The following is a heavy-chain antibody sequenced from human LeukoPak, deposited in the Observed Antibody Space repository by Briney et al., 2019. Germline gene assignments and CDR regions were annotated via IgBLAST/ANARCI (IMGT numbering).Heavy chain of an antibody. V-gene: IGHV4-59*08. CDR2: VFYTGDT. J-gene: IGHJ4*02. CDR3: ARHPFATPFDH. Sequence: SETLSLTCSVSGASISSFYWSWIRQPPGKGLEWIGYVFYTGDTNYNPSLKSRVTVSLDTFKSQVSLSLTSVTAADTAVYYCARHPFATPFDHWGRGTLVTVSS. CDR1: GASISSFY.